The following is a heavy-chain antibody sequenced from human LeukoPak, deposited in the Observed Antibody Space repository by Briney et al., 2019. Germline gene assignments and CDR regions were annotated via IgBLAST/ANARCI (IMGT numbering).Heavy chain of an antibody. CDR3: AREKVRWDPGIPHRLYYYYGMYV. J-gene: IGHJ6*02. CDR2: INHSGST. V-gene: IGHV4-34*01. Sequence: PSETLSLTCAVYGGSFSGYYWSWIRQPPGKGLEWIGEINHSGSTNYNPSLKSRVTISVDTSKNQFSLKLSSVTAADTAVYYCAREKVRWDPGIPHRLYYYYGMYVWGQGTTVTVSS. CDR1: GGSFSGYY. D-gene: IGHD4-23*01.